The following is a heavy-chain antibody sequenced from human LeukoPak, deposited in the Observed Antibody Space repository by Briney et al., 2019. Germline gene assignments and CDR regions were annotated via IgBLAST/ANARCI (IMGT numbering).Heavy chain of an antibody. CDR1: GYTFTSYY. CDR2: INPSGGST. D-gene: IGHD3-22*01. V-gene: IGHV1-46*01. CDR3: ARSRGDYYDSSGYDYFGY. J-gene: IGHJ4*02. Sequence: ASVKDSCKASGYTFTSYYMHLVRQAPGQGLEWMGIINPSGGSTSYAQKFQGRVTMTRDTSTSTVYMELSSLRSEDTAVYYCARSRGDYYDSSGYDYFGYWGQGTLVTVSS.